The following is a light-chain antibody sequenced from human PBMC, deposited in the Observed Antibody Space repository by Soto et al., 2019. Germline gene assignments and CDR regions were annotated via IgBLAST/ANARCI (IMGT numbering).Light chain of an antibody. V-gene: IGLV2-14*03. CDR1: SSDVGDYNY. J-gene: IGLJ1*01. CDR3: SSYTSSSTYV. CDR2: DVS. Sequence: SVLTQPASVSGSPGQSITISCTGTSSDVGDYNYVSWYQHHPGKAPKLMIYDVSNRPSGVSNRFSGSKSGNTASLTISGLQAEDEADYYCSSYTSSSTYVFGTGTKLTVL.